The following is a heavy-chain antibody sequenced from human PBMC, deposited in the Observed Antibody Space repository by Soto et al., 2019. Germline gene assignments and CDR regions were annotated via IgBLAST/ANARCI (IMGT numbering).Heavy chain of an antibody. V-gene: IGHV3-74*01. CDR1: GFTFSSYW. J-gene: IGHJ6*02. CDR2: IIRDGSST. D-gene: IGHD6-13*01. CDR3: GRGGSGIYGMDI. Sequence: EVQLVESGGGLVQPGGSLRLACAASGFTFSSYWMHWVRQAPGKGLVWISRIIRDGSSTNYADSVKGRFTISRDNAKNTLYLEINSLRADDTAVYFCGRGGSGIYGMDIWGQVTTVIVSS.